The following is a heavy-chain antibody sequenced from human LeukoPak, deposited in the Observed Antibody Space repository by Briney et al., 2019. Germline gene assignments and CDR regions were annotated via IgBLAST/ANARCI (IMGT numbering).Heavy chain of an antibody. D-gene: IGHD3-3*01. V-gene: IGHV3-48*01. Sequence: GGSLRLSCAASGFNLNSYMLNWVRQAPGKGLEWVSYISSSSSTIYYADSVKGRFTISRDNAKNSLYLQMNSLRAEDTAVYYCARENVLRFLEWPPIGSFDLWGRGTLVTVSS. J-gene: IGHJ2*01. CDR2: ISSSSSTI. CDR1: GFNLNSYM. CDR3: ARENVLRFLEWPPIGSFDL.